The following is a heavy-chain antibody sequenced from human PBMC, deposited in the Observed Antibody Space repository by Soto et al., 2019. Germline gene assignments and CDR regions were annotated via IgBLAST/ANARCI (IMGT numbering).Heavy chain of an antibody. CDR3: ARSLLTSSWYAGS. CDR2: IYHSGTT. J-gene: IGHJ5*02. CDR1: GYSISSGYY. D-gene: IGHD6-13*01. V-gene: IGHV4-38-2*01. Sequence: SETLSLTCVVSGYSISSGYYWGCIRQPPGKGLEWIGSIYHSGTTYYNPSLKSRVTISLDTSRNQFSLKLTSVTAADTAVYYCARSLLTSSWYAGSWGQGTLVTVSS.